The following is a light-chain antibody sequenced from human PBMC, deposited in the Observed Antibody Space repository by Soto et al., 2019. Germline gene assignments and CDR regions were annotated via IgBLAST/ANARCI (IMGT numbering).Light chain of an antibody. CDR3: ATRDDSLSGHWL. V-gene: IGLV1-47*01. CDR2: RND. J-gene: IGLJ3*02. Sequence: QSALTQPASASGTPGQRVTISCSGSSSNIGSNYVNWYQHLPGTAPKLLIYRNDQRPSGVPDRFSGSKSGTSASLAISGLRSEDEADYYCATRDDSLSGHWLFGGGTKLTVL. CDR1: SSNIGSNY.